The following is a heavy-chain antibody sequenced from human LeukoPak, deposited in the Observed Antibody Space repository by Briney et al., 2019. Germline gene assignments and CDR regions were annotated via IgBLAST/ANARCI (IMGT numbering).Heavy chain of an antibody. V-gene: IGHV4-30-4*01. D-gene: IGHD3-16*02. CDR3: ARGGRYDYVWGSYRYTQAQFDY. CDR1: GGSISSGDYY. Sequence: SQTLSLTCTVCGGSISSGDYYWSWIRQPPGQGLEWIGEINHSGSTHYNPSLKSRVTIAVDTSKNQFSLKLSSVTAADTAVYYCARGGRYDYVWGSYRYTQAQFDYWGQGTLVTVSS. J-gene: IGHJ4*02. CDR2: INHSGST.